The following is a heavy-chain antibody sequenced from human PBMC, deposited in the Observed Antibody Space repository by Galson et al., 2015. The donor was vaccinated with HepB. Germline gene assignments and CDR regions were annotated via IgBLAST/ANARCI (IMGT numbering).Heavy chain of an antibody. J-gene: IGHJ5*02. D-gene: IGHD3-10*01. V-gene: IGHV7-4-1*02. CDR1: GYIFTSYG. Sequence: SVKVSCKASGYIFTSYGMNWLRQVPGQGLEWMGWINTNTGNPTYAQDFTGRFVFSLDTSVSTAYLQISRLKAEDTAVYYCARSPYYGSGSYYNAWFDPWGQGTLVTVSS. CDR3: ARSPYYGSGSYYNAWFDP. CDR2: INTNTGNP.